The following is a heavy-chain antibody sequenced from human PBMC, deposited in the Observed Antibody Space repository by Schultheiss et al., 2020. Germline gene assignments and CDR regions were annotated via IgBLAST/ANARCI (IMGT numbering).Heavy chain of an antibody. J-gene: IGHJ6*02. D-gene: IGHD6-13*01. Sequence: GGSLRLSCAASGFTFSDYYMSWIRQAPGKGLEWVSYISSSSSYTNYADSVKGRFTISRDNAKNSLYLQMNSLRAEDTAVYYCARRYSSSWYYGMDVWGQGTTVTGSS. V-gene: IGHV3-11*03. CDR2: ISSSSSYT. CDR3: ARRYSSSWYYGMDV. CDR1: GFTFSDYY.